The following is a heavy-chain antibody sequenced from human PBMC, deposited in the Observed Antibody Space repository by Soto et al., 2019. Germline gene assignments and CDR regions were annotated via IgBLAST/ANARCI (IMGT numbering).Heavy chain of an antibody. V-gene: IGHV3-23*01. CDR3: ARDQGIMVRGLRSYGMDV. CDR1: GFTFSSYA. CDR2: ISGSGGTT. Sequence: GGSLRLSCAASGFTFSSYAISWVRQAPGKGLEWVSVISGSGGTTYYADSVKGRFTISRDNSKNTLYLQMNSLRAEDTAVYYCARDQGIMVRGLRSYGMDVWGQGTTVTVSS. D-gene: IGHD3-10*01. J-gene: IGHJ6*02.